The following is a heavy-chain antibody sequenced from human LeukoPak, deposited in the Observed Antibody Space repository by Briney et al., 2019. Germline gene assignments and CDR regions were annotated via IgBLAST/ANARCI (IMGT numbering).Heavy chain of an antibody. V-gene: IGHV3-23*01. D-gene: IGHD5-18*01. Sequence: GGSLRLSCAASGFTFSSYAMSWVRQAPGKGLEWVSAISGSGGSTYYADSVKGRFTISRDNSKSTLYLQMNSLRAEDTAVYYCVRSSYGLNPDYWGQGTLVTVSS. CDR1: GFTFSSYA. CDR3: VRSSYGLNPDY. CDR2: ISGSGGST. J-gene: IGHJ4*02.